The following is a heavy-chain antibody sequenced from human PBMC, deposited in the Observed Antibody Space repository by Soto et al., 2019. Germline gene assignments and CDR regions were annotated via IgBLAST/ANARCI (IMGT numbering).Heavy chain of an antibody. CDR3: ASAYYYDSSGYYYYFDY. D-gene: IGHD3-22*01. CDR2: IYPGDSDT. V-gene: IGHV5-51*01. Sequence: PGESLKISCNGSGYSFTSYWIGWVRQMPGKGLEWMGIIYPGDSDTRYSPSFQGQVTISADKSISTAYLQWSSLKASDTAMYYCASAYYYDSSGYYYYFDYWGQGTLVTVSS. CDR1: GYSFTSYW. J-gene: IGHJ4*02.